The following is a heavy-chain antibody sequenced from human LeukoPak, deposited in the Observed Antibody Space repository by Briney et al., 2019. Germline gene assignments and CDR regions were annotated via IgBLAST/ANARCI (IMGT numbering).Heavy chain of an antibody. D-gene: IGHD1-26*01. CDR1: GGSISSYY. V-gene: IGHV4-4*07. CDR3: ARVREGVGAVNDAFDI. CDR2: IYTSGST. Sequence: SETLSLTCTVSGGSISSYYWSWIRQPAGKGLEWIGRIYTSGSTNYNPSLKSRVTMSVDTSKNQFSLKLSSVTAADTAVYYCARVREGVGAVNDAFDIWGQGTMVTVAS. J-gene: IGHJ3*02.